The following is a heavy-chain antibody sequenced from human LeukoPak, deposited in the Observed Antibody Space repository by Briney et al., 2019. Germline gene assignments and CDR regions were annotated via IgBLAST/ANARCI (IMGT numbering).Heavy chain of an antibody. V-gene: IGHV1-69*13. D-gene: IGHD6-13*01. Sequence: SVKVSCKASGGTFISYAISWVRQAPGQGLEWMGGIIPIFGTANYAQKFQGRVTITADESTSTAYMELSSLRSEDTAVYYCARDWAGIAAAAYDAFDIWGQGTMVTVSS. CDR2: IIPIFGTA. J-gene: IGHJ3*02. CDR1: GGTFISYA. CDR3: ARDWAGIAAAAYDAFDI.